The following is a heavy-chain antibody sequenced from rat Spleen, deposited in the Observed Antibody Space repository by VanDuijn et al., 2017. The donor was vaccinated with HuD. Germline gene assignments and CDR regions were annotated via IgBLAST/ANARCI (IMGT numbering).Heavy chain of an antibody. V-gene: IGHV3-3*01. D-gene: IGHD1-1*01. Sequence: EVQLQESGPGLVKPSQSLSLTCSVTGISIANGYRWNWIRRFPGSKLEWMGYINSAGTTVYNPSLKSRISITRDTTRNQFFLQVNSVTTEDTATYYCARSEGAHYYLPFADWGQGSLVTVSS. J-gene: IGHJ3*01. CDR1: GISIANGYR. CDR2: INSAGTT. CDR3: ARSEGAHYYLPFAD.